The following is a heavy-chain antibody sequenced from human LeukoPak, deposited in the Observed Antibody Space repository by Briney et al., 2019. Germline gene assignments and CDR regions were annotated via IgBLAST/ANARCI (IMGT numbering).Heavy chain of an antibody. Sequence: GGSLRLSCAGSGFTFSPFTMNWVRQAPGKGLEWVSSITNTSAYIYYADSVKGRFTISRDNAKKSLYLQMSSLRDEGTAVYYCARDYGGNSDYWGQGALVTVSS. D-gene: IGHD4-23*01. CDR1: GFTFSPFT. V-gene: IGHV3-21*01. J-gene: IGHJ4*02. CDR2: ITNTSAYI. CDR3: ARDYGGNSDY.